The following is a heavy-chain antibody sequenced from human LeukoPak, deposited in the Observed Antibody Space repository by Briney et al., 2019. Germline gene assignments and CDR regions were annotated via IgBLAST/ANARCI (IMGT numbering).Heavy chain of an antibody. CDR2: ISYDGTNK. CDR3: ARSPYYYDSSLSD. Sequence: PGGSLRLSCAASGFTFSSYGMHWVRQAPGRGLEWVAVISYDGTNKYYADSVKGRFTIPRDNSKNTLYLQMNSLRAEDTAVYYCARSPYYYDSSLSDWGQGTLVTVSS. D-gene: IGHD3-22*01. V-gene: IGHV3-30*03. J-gene: IGHJ4*02. CDR1: GFTFSSYG.